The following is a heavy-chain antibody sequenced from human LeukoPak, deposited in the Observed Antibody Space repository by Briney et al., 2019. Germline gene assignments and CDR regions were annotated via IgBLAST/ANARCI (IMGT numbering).Heavy chain of an antibody. Sequence: GGSLRLSCAASGFTFSSYWMSWVRQAPGKGLEWVGFIRSKAYGGTTEYAASVKGRFTISRDDSKSIAYLQMNSLKTEDTAVYYCTRGDGRWLQLSPFDYWGQGTLVTVSS. CDR3: TRGDGRWLQLSPFDY. CDR2: IRSKAYGGTT. V-gene: IGHV3-49*04. D-gene: IGHD5-24*01. CDR1: GFTFSSYW. J-gene: IGHJ4*02.